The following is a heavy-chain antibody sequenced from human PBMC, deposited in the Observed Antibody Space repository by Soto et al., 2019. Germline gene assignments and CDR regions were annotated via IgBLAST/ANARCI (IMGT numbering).Heavy chain of an antibody. CDR2: IYYSGST. CDR1: GGSISSYY. Sequence: PSETLSLTCTVSGGSISSYYWSWIRQPPGKGLEWIGYIYYSGSTNYNPSLKSRVTISVDTSKNQFSLKLSSVTAADTAVYYCGIDYGDYGHWGQGTLVTVSS. J-gene: IGHJ4*02. CDR3: GIDYGDYGH. V-gene: IGHV4-59*01. D-gene: IGHD4-17*01.